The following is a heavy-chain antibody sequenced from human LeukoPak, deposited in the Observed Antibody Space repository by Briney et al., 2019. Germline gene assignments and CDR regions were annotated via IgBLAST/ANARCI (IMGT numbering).Heavy chain of an antibody. Sequence: GASVKVSCKASGGTFSSYAISWVRQAPGQGLEWMGGIIPIFGTANYAQKFQGRVTISADESTSIAYMELSSLTSEDTAVYYCAGVMSGLGSYYMAAFDYWGQGTLVTVSS. CDR2: IIPIFGTA. CDR3: AGVMSGLGSYYMAAFDY. V-gene: IGHV1-69*13. D-gene: IGHD3-10*01. J-gene: IGHJ4*02. CDR1: GGTFSSYA.